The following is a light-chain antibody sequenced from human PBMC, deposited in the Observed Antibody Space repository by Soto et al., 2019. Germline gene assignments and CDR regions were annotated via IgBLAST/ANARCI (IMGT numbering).Light chain of an antibody. CDR2: GAS. Sequence: EILMTQSPATLSASPGERATLSCRASQSVNSNLAWYQQKPGQAPRLLIYGASSRATGIPGRFSGSGSGTEFTLTISSLQSEDFAVYYCQQYNNWPPPFTFGPGTKVDIK. CDR3: QQYNNWPPPFT. V-gene: IGKV3-15*01. J-gene: IGKJ3*01. CDR1: QSVNSN.